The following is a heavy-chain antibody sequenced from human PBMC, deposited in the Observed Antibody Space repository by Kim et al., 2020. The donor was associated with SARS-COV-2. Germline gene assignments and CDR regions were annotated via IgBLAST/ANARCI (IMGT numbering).Heavy chain of an antibody. Sequence: GGSLRLSCAASGFTFDDYAMHWVRQAPGKGLEWVSGISWNSGSIGYADSVKGRFTISRDNAKNSLYLQMNSLRAEDTALYYCAKDGPDVDGYNLYYYYGMDVWGQGTTVTVSS. CDR3: AKDGPDVDGYNLYYYYGMDV. V-gene: IGHV3-9*01. D-gene: IGHD5-12*01. J-gene: IGHJ6*02. CDR1: GFTFDDYA. CDR2: ISWNSGSI.